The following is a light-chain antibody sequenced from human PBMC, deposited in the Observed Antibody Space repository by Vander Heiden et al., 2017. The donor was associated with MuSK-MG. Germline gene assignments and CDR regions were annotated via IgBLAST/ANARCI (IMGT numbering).Light chain of an antibody. CDR1: QSRLHSNGYNY. CDR2: LGS. CDR3: RQDLQTPFT. Sequence: DMVMTQSPLSLPVTPGEPAPISCRSSQSRLHSNGYNYLDWYLQKPGQSPQLLIYLGSNRASGVPDRFSGSGSGTDFTLKISRVEAEDVGVYYCRQDLQTPFTFGGGTKVEIK. J-gene: IGKJ4*01. V-gene: IGKV2-28*01.